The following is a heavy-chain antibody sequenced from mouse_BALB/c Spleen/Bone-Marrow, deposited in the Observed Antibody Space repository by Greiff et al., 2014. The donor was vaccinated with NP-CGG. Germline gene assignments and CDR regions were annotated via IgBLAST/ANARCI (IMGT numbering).Heavy chain of an antibody. J-gene: IGHJ2*01. CDR2: IYPGDGDT. D-gene: IGHD1-1*01. CDR1: GYAFSSSW. Sequence: QVQLQLSGPELVKPGASVKISCKASGYAFSSSWMNWVKQRPGQGLEWIGRIYPGDGDTNYNGKFKGKATLTADKSSSTAYMQFSSLTSVDSAVYFCARDYYGSSFDYWGQGTTLTVSS. CDR3: ARDYYGSSFDY. V-gene: IGHV1-82*01.